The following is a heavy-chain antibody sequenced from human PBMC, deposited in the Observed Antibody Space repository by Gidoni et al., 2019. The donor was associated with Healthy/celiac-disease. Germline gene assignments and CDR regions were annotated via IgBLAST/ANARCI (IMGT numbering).Heavy chain of an antibody. D-gene: IGHD3-3*01. Sequence: QVQLQESGPGLVKPSETLSLTCTVSGGSISSYYWSWIRQPPGRRLEWIGYIYYSGSTNYNPSLKSRVTISVDTSKNQFSLKLSSVTAADTAVYYCARHYDFWSGYSHIYYFDYWGQGTLVTVSS. CDR3: ARHYDFWSGYSHIYYFDY. CDR2: IYYSGST. J-gene: IGHJ4*02. V-gene: IGHV4-59*01. CDR1: GGSISSYY.